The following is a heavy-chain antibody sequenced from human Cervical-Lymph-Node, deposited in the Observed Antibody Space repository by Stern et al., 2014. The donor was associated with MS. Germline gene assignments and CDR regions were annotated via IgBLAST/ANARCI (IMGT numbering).Heavy chain of an antibody. CDR1: GGSISRGSYY. CDR2: IYTCGST. V-gene: IGHV4-61*02. J-gene: IGHJ4*02. Sequence: QGQLQESGPGLLKPSQTLSLTCTVSGGSISRGSYYWSWIRQPAGKGLELFGRIYTCGSTDYNPSLKSRVPISVDSSKNHFSWKLNSVTAADTAVYYCARQAGYYDRSAYYNYWGQGTLLTVSS. D-gene: IGHD3-22*01. CDR3: ARQAGYYDRSAYYNY.